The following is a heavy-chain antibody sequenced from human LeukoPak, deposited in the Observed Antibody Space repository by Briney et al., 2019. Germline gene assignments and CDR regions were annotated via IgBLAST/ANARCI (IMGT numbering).Heavy chain of an antibody. CDR3: ARRPRYSSGWYYRDYYYMDV. J-gene: IGHJ6*03. CDR2: INTNTGNP. CDR1: GYTFTSYA. D-gene: IGHD6-19*01. Sequence: GASVKVSCKASGYTFTSYAMNWVRQAPGQGLEWMGWINTNTGNPTYAQGFTGRFVFSLDTSVSTAYLQISSLKAEDTAVYYCARRPRYSSGWYYRDYYYMDVWGKGTTVTISS. V-gene: IGHV7-4-1*02.